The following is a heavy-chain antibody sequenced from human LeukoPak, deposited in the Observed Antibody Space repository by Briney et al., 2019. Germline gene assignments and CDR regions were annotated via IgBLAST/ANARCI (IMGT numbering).Heavy chain of an antibody. Sequence: PGGSLRLSCAASGFTFSSHWMHWVRQAPGKGLVWVSRINGAGSSTSYADSVKGRFTVSRDNAKNTLSLQMNSLRAEDTAVYYCARDLFFSDAGYSSGWRAEYFHHWGQGTLVTVSS. D-gene: IGHD6-19*01. CDR2: INGAGSST. CDR1: GFTFSSHW. J-gene: IGHJ1*01. V-gene: IGHV3-74*01. CDR3: ARDLFFSDAGYSSGWRAEYFHH.